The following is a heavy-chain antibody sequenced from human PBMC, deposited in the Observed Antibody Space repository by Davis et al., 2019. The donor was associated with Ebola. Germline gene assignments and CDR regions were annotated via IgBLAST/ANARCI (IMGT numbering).Heavy chain of an antibody. V-gene: IGHV4-31*03. CDR2: IYYSGST. J-gene: IGHJ3*02. CDR1: GGSISSGGYY. D-gene: IGHD4-23*01. Sequence: PSETLSLTCTVSGGSISSGGYYWSWIRQHPGKGLEWIGYIYYSGSTYYNPSLKSRVTISVDTSKNQFSLKLSSVTAADTAVYYCARGLGYGGNSMLAFDIWGQGTMVTVSS. CDR3: ARGLGYGGNSMLAFDI.